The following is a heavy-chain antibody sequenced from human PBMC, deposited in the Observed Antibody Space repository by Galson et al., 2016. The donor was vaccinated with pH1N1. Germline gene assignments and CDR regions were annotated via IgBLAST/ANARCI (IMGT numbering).Heavy chain of an antibody. D-gene: IGHD4-23*01. CDR1: GGSISSRNW. CDR3: ARDGGDYGGAGQYKYFDT. V-gene: IGHV4-4*02. CDR2: IYRIGGT. Sequence: GGSISSRNWWSWVRQPPGQGLEWIGEIYRIGGTNCNPSLKSRVTISLDKSKNHFSLNPASVAAADTAVYYCARDGGDYGGAGQYKYFDTWGQGTLVTVSS. J-gene: IGHJ5*02.